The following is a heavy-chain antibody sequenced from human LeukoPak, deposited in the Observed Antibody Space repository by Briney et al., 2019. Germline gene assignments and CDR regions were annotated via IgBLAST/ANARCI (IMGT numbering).Heavy chain of an antibody. CDR1: GFTFSYNA. J-gene: IGHJ4*02. D-gene: IGHD6-13*01. V-gene: IGHV3-7*01. CDR2: IKQDGSEK. CDR3: ARDGFVGAADY. Sequence: GGSMRLSCAASGFTFSYNAMNWVRQAPGKGLEWVANIKQDGSEKQYVDSVRGRFTISRDNAKNSLYLQMNSLRVEDTAVYYCARDGFVGAADYWGQGTLVTVSS.